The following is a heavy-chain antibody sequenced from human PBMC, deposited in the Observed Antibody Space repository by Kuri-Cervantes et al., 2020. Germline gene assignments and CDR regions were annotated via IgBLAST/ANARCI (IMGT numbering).Heavy chain of an antibody. CDR3: ARIPTYCSGGSCYYNWFDP. J-gene: IGHJ5*02. D-gene: IGHD2-15*01. CDR2: IFSNDEK. Sequence: SGPTLVKPTQTLTLTCTVSGFSLSNARVGVSWIRQPPGKALEWLAHIFSNDEKSYSTSLKSRLTISKDTSKSQVVLTMTNMDPVDTATYYCARIPTYCSGGSCYYNWFDPWGQGTLVTVSS. V-gene: IGHV2-26*01. CDR1: GFSLSNARVG.